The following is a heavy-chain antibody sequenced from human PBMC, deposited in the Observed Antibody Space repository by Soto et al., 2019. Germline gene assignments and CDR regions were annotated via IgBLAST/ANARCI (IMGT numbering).Heavy chain of an antibody. CDR1: GFTLSSDA. CDR3: ARVHVGNQTQQPIDY. V-gene: IGHV3-30-3*01. Sequence: QVQLVESGGGVVQPGRSLRLSGAASGFTLSSDAMHWVRQAPGKGLEWVAVISYDGSNQYYADSVKGRFTISRDNSKNALYLQINSLRADATAVYYCARVHVGNQTQQPIDYWGKGTLVTVSA. J-gene: IGHJ4*02. CDR2: ISYDGSNQ. D-gene: IGHD1-1*01.